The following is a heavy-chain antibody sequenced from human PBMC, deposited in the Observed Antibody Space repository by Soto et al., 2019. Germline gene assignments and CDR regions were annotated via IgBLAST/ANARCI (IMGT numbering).Heavy chain of an antibody. J-gene: IGHJ4*02. CDR3: ARPPGYISDWYYFDL. CDR1: GYTFTGYY. D-gene: IGHD3-9*01. Sequence: ASVKVSCKASGYTFTGYYMHWVRQAPGQGLEWMGWISPKSGGANYAQKFQGRVTMTWDTSLNTAYMELSSLITEDTAVYYCARPPGYISDWYYFDLWGQGTQVTVSS. CDR2: ISPKSGGA. V-gene: IGHV1-2*02.